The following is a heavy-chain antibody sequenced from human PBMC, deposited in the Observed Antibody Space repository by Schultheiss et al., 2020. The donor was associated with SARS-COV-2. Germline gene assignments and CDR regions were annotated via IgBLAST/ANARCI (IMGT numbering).Heavy chain of an antibody. D-gene: IGHD3-3*01. CDR1: GYTFTSYA. CDR3: ARVHFSWYRFTMYYFDY. J-gene: IGHJ4*02. Sequence: SVKVSCKASGYTFTSYAMHWVRQAPGQGLEWMGGIIPIFGTANYAQKFQGRVTITADESTSTAYMELSSLRSEDTAVYYCARVHFSWYRFTMYYFDYWGQGTLVTVSS. CDR2: IIPIFGTA. V-gene: IGHV1-69*13.